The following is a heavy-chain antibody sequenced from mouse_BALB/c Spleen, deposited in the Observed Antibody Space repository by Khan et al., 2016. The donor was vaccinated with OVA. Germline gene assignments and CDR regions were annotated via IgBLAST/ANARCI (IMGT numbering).Heavy chain of an antibody. J-gene: IGHJ1*01. CDR3: ARSGTTVVAYWYFDV. CDR2: IYYNGTT. Sequence: VQLKQSGPDLVKPSQSLSLTSGYSWHWIRQFPGNKLEWMGYIYYNGTTNYNPSLKSRISITRDTSKNQFFLQLNSVTTEDTATYYCARSGTTVVAYWYFDVWGAGTTVTVSS. V-gene: IGHV3-1*02. D-gene: IGHD1-1*01. CDR1: SGYS.